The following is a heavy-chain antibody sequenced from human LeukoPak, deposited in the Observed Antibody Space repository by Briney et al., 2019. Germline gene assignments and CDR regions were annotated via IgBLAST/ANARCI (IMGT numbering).Heavy chain of an antibody. J-gene: IGHJ4*02. CDR2: INTSGGST. D-gene: IGHD3-9*01. V-gene: IGHV1-46*01. Sequence: ASVQVSCKASGYTFTRYYMHWVRQPPAKGLEWVGIINTSGGSTNYVQKFQGRVTMTSGTSTSTVYMELSSLRSEDTAVYYCARELYYDILTGTFDYWGQGTLVTVSS. CDR3: ARELYYDILTGTFDY. CDR1: GYTFTRYY.